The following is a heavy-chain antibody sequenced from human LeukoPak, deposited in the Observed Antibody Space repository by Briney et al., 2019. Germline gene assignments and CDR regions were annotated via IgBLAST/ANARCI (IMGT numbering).Heavy chain of an antibody. J-gene: IGHJ5*02. D-gene: IGHD1-20*01. V-gene: IGHV4-31*03. Sequence: SETLSLTCTLSGGSITSGRFYWTWIRQHPQRGLEWMGYVSYSGSTNYNSSLKSRLTISADTSKNQFYLRLTSVTAADTAVYFCARDPRGDITGTTFDRWGQGTLVTVSS. CDR3: ARDPRGDITGTTFDR. CDR2: VSYSGST. CDR1: GGSITSGRFY.